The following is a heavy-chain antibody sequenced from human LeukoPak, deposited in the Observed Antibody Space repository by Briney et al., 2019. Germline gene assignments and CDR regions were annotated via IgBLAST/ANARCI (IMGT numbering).Heavy chain of an antibody. CDR1: GGTFSSYA. Sequence: AASVKVSCKASGGTFSSYAISWVRQAPGQGLEWMGGIIPIFGTANYAQKFQGRVTITADESTSTAYMELSSLRSEDTAVYYCARDRPGGRAFDIWGQGTMVTVSS. D-gene: IGHD3-16*01. V-gene: IGHV1-69*13. CDR3: ARDRPGGRAFDI. J-gene: IGHJ3*02. CDR2: IIPIFGTA.